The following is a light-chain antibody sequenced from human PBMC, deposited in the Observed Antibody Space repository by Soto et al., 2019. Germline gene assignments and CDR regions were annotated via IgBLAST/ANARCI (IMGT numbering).Light chain of an antibody. J-gene: IGKJ1*01. CDR2: ATS. CDR1: QCVTSSY. V-gene: IGKV3-20*01. CDR3: QQYGRSGT. Sequence: DIAWTHSPVTLSLSTGDRATLSCMASQCVTSSYLAWYLRKLFQVPRHLLYATSSRATGIPDRFSGSVSGTDFTLTISSLEPEDFAVYYCQQYGRSGTFGQGTNVDIK.